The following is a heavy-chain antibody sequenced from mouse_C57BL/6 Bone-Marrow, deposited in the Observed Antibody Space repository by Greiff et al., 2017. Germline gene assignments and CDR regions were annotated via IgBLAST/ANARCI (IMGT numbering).Heavy chain of an antibody. D-gene: IGHD4-1*01. Sequence: QVQLQQPGAELVKPGASVKMSCKASGYTFTSYWITWVKQRPGQGLEWIGDIYPTSGRTNYNEKFKSKAILTVDTTSNAAYMQLSSLTSEDSAVFECAGAGPLGRGYDYWGQGTTLTVSS. CDR2: IYPTSGRT. V-gene: IGHV1-55*01. J-gene: IGHJ2*01. CDR1: GYTFTSYW. CDR3: AGAGPLGRGYDY.